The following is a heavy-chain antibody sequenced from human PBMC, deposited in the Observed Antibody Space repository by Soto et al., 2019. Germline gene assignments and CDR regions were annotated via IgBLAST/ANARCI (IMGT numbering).Heavy chain of an antibody. CDR1: GGSISNSNW. Sequence: QVQLQESGPGLVKPSGTLSLTCAVFGGSISNSNWWTWVRQPPGKGLDWIGEIFHSGSTNYNSSLMGRVTISVDKANNQFSLKRSSVTAADTAVYYCAHRPIVGAAIWGHGTLVTVSS. CDR3: AHRPIVGAAI. D-gene: IGHD1-26*01. V-gene: IGHV4-4*02. CDR2: IFHSGST. J-gene: IGHJ4*01.